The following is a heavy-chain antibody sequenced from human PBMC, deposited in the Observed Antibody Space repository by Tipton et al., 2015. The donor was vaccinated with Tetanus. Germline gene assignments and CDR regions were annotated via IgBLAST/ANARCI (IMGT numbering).Heavy chain of an antibody. Sequence: GLVKPSETLSLTCIVSGGSLRSSDYYGAWVRQSPVKGLEWIGSVSYSGRTYYNPSLKSRVTMSVDTSKKDFSVRLTSVTAADTAVYYCARDLGTSGFHWGQGTLVTVSS. V-gene: IGHV4-39*02. CDR3: ARDLGTSGFH. J-gene: IGHJ4*02. CDR2: VSYSGRT. D-gene: IGHD1-7*01. CDR1: GGSLRSSDYY.